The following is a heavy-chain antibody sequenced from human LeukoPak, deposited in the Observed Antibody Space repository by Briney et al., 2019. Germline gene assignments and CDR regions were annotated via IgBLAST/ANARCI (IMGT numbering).Heavy chain of an antibody. Sequence: SETLSLTCTVSGGSVSSYYWSWIRQPPGKGLEWIGYFSYSGNTNYNPSLKSRVTISVDTSKNQFSLKLSSVTAADTAVYYCARRYNWSVDYWGQGTLVTVSS. V-gene: IGHV4-59*02. D-gene: IGHD1-20*01. J-gene: IGHJ4*02. CDR3: ARRYNWSVDY. CDR2: FSYSGNT. CDR1: GGSVSSYY.